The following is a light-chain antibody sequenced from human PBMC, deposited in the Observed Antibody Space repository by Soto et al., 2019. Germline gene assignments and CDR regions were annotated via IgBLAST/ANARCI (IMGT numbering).Light chain of an antibody. CDR1: QTISSW. V-gene: IGKV1-5*01. CDR2: AAS. Sequence: DIQITQSPSTLYGSVGDRVTITCRASQTISSWLAWYQQKPGKAPKLLIYAASTLHSGVPSRFRRSGSGTDCTRTISSLQPEDVSTYYCPQLNSYTPTFGQGTRLEI. CDR3: PQLNSYTPT. J-gene: IGKJ5*01.